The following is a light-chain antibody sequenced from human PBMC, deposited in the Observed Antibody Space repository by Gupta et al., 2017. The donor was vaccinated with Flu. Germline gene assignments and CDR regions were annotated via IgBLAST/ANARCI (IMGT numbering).Light chain of an antibody. Sequence: SSLYASVRDRGTITCRASQSIESSYLNGYQQKAGKAPKLLIYAASKVQGGVPSRFSGSGSGTDFNLTISRLQPEDFATYYCQHRSSSPITFGRGTKLDIK. CDR3: QHRSSSPIT. J-gene: IGKJ4*01. V-gene: IGKV1-39*01. CDR1: QSIESSY. CDR2: AAS.